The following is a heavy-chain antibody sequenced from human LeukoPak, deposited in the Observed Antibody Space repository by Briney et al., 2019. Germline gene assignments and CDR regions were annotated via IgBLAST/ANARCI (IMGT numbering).Heavy chain of an antibody. D-gene: IGHD2-15*01. CDR1: GGSFSGYY. V-gene: IGHV4-34*01. CDR3: ARAGDIVVVVAGYYFDY. Sequence: PSETLPLTCAVYGGSFSGYYWSWIRQPPGKGLEWIGEINHSGSTNYNPSLKSRVTISVDTSKNQFSLKLSSVTAADTAVYYCARAGDIVVVVAGYYFDYWGQGTLVTVSS. CDR2: INHSGST. J-gene: IGHJ4*02.